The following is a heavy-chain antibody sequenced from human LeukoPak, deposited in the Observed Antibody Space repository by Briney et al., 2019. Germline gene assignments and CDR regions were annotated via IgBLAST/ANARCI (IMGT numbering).Heavy chain of an antibody. CDR2: ITSISTYI. D-gene: IGHD3-3*01. CDR3: ARSQSGYLQFYYYGMDV. Sequence: GGSLRLSCAASGFSFSSYGMNWVRQAPGRGVGWVSSITSISTYIHYADSVKRRFTISKGNARNLLFLEMHSLRAEGTAVYYCARSQSGYLQFYYYGMDVWGQGTTVTVSS. V-gene: IGHV3-21*01. CDR1: GFSFSSYG. J-gene: IGHJ6*02.